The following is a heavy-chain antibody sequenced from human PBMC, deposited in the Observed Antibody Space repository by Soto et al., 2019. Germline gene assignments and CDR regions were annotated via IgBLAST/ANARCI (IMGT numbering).Heavy chain of an antibody. CDR2: FNHSGDT. CDR1: GGSLSGYY. CDR3: ARHHVRGRTIAGAAEF. J-gene: IGHJ4*02. V-gene: IGHV4-34*01. Sequence: QVQLQQWGAGLLKPSETLSLTCAVYGGSLSGYYWSWIRQPPGKALEWIGEFNHSGDTNYNPSLNSRVTISVDTSKNHLCLNLSSVTAADTAMYYCARHHVRGRTIAGAAEFWGQGTLVTVSS. D-gene: IGHD1-26*01.